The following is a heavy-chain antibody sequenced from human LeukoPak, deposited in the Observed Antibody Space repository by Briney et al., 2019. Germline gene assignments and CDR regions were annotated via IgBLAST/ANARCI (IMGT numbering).Heavy chain of an antibody. V-gene: IGHV3-74*01. Sequence: GGSLRLSCAASGFTFNTYVMHWVRQAPGKGLVWVARIDTDGKTTTYADSVKGRLTISRDNAKNMLYVQMNSLRAEDTAVYYCVRDKDGYNFWGQGTLVSVSS. CDR1: GFTFNTYV. J-gene: IGHJ4*02. CDR3: VRDKDGYNF. CDR2: IDTDGKTT. D-gene: IGHD5-24*01.